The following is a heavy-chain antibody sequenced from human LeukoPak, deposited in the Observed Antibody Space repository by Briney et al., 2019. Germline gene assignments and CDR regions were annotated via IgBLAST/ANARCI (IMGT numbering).Heavy chain of an antibody. CDR2: INPNSGGT. CDR3: ARPQPYYYDSSGYSFDY. Sequence: ASVKVSCKASGYTFTSYYMHWVRQAPGQGLEWMGWINPNSGGTNYAQKFQGRVTMTRDTSISTAYMELSRLRSDDTAVYYCARPQPYYYDSSGYSFDYWGQGTLVTVSS. V-gene: IGHV1-2*02. D-gene: IGHD3-22*01. J-gene: IGHJ4*02. CDR1: GYTFTSYY.